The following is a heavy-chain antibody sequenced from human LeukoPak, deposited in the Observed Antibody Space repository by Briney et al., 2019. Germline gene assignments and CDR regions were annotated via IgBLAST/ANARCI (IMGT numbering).Heavy chain of an antibody. J-gene: IGHJ6*03. Sequence: GGSLRLSCAASGFTFSSYEMNWVRQAPGKGLEWVSYISSSGRTIYYADSVKGRFTISRDNAKNSLYLQMNSLRAEDTAVYYCARHHYDFWSGYPLCSYMDVWGKGTTVTVSS. CDR3: ARHHYDFWSGYPLCSYMDV. D-gene: IGHD3-3*01. CDR1: GFTFSSYE. CDR2: ISSSGRTI. V-gene: IGHV3-48*03.